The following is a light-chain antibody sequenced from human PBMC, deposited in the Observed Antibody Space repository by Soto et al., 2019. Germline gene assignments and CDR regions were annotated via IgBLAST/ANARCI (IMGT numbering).Light chain of an antibody. CDR2: RTS. Sequence: IVLTQSPGTLSLSPGERATLSCRASQSVSSSHLAWYQQKPGQAPRLLMFRTSSRATGFPARFSGSGSGTDFTLTISSLQSEDLAVYYCQQCHNWPRTFGQGTKVDIK. J-gene: IGKJ1*01. CDR1: QSVSSSH. V-gene: IGKV3-15*01. CDR3: QQCHNWPRT.